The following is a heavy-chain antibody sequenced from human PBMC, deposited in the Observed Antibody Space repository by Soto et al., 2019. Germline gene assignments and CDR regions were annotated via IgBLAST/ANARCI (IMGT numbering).Heavy chain of an antibody. J-gene: IGHJ6*03. D-gene: IGHD6-6*01. CDR1: GFTLSGYA. V-gene: IGHV3-64*01. Sequence: EVQLAESGGGLAQPGGSLRLSCAASGFTLSGYAMDWVRQAPGKGLEYVSGISSNGVGTYYANSVQVRFTSARDNSKNTVYLQMGSLRPEDMAVYYCARRARPDFYYMDVWGKGTTVTVSS. CDR2: ISSNGVGT. CDR3: ARRARPDFYYMDV.